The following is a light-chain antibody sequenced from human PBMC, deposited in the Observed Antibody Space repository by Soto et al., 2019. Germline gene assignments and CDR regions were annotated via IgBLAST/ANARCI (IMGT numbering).Light chain of an antibody. J-gene: IGKJ1*01. V-gene: IGKV1-5*03. Sequence: DIQMTQSPSTLSASVGDRVTITCRTSQSISGCLAWYQQIQGKAPKPLIYRASKLQSGVASRFSGSGSGTEFTLTISSLQPDDFATYYCQQYDTHQWTFGQGTKVEIK. CDR1: QSISGC. CDR3: QQYDTHQWT. CDR2: RAS.